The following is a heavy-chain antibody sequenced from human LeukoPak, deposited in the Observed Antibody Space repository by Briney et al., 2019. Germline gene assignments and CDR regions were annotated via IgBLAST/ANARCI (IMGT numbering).Heavy chain of an antibody. V-gene: IGHV3-30*18. CDR2: ISYDGSNK. D-gene: IGHD3-16*01. Sequence: GGSLRLSCAASGFTFSSYGMHWVRQAPGKGLEWVAVISYDGSNKYYADSVKGRFTISRDNSKNTLYLQMNSLRAEDTAVYYCAKGVPQTRFGESDYYWGQGTLVTVSS. J-gene: IGHJ4*02. CDR3: AKGVPQTRFGESDYY. CDR1: GFTFSSYG.